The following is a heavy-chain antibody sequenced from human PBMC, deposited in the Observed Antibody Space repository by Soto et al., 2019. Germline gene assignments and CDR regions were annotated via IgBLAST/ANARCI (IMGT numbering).Heavy chain of an antibody. V-gene: IGHV1-3*01. D-gene: IGHD4-4*01. Sequence: ASVKVSCKASEYTFSSYTLHWVRQAPGQRLEWMGWINAGNGDSKYSQKFQGRVSISRNTSASTASMELSSLTSEDTAVYYCARELQGLYYFDYWGQGTLVTVSS. CDR1: EYTFSSYT. CDR2: INAGNGDS. CDR3: ARELQGLYYFDY. J-gene: IGHJ4*02.